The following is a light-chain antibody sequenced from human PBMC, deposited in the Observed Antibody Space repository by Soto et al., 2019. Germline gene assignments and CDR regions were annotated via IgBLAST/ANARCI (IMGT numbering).Light chain of an antibody. V-gene: IGKV3-20*01. Sequence: ELVLTQSPATLSVSPGERPTLSCRASQSVSSNVAWYQQKPGQDTRLLIYGASTRDTGIPDRVSGSGSGTDVTLTISRLETEDFAVYYCQQYGSSPITFGQGTRLEIK. CDR1: QSVSSN. J-gene: IGKJ5*01. CDR3: QQYGSSPIT. CDR2: GAS.